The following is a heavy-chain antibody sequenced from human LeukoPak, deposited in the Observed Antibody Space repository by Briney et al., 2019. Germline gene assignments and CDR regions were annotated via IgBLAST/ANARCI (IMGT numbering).Heavy chain of an antibody. CDR2: ISAYNGNT. J-gene: IGHJ4*02. V-gene: IGHV1-18*01. CDR3: ARVFGSRSHSDY. Sequence: ASVKVSCKPSGYTFTIYGISWVRQAPGQGLEWMGWISAYNGNTNYAQKLHGRVTMTTDTSTSTAYMELRRQRSDDTAVYICARVFGSRSHSDYWRQGTLLTVSS. D-gene: IGHD3-10*01. CDR1: GYTFTIYG.